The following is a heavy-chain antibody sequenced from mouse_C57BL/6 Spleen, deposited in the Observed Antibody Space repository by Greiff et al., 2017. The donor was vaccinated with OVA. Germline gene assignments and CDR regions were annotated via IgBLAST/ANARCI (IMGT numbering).Heavy chain of an antibody. J-gene: IGHJ3*01. CDR2: IDPENGDT. CDR3: TTGGNLAWFAY. V-gene: IGHV14-4*01. D-gene: IGHD2-1*01. CDR1: GFNIKDDY. Sequence: EVQLQQSGAELVRPGASVKLSCTASGFNIKDDYMHWVKQRPEQGLEWIGWIDPENGDTEYASKFQGKATITADTSSNTAYLQLSSLTSEDTAVYYCTTGGNLAWFAYWGQGTLVTVSA.